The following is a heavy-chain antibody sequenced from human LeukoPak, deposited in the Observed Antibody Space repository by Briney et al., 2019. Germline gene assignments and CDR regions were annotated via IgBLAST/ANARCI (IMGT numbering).Heavy chain of an antibody. Sequence: ASVKVSCKASGGTFSSYAISWVRQAPGQGLEWMGRIIPILGIANYAQKFQGRVTITADKSTSTAYMELSSLRSEDTAVYYCARDYWARAATVTTDGDYWGQGTLVTVSS. D-gene: IGHD4-17*01. CDR1: GGTFSSYA. CDR3: ARDYWARAATVTTDGDY. V-gene: IGHV1-69*04. CDR2: IIPILGIA. J-gene: IGHJ4*02.